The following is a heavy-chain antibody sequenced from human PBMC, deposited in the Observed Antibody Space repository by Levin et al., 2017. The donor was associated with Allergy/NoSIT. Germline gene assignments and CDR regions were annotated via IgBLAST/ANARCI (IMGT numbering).Heavy chain of an antibody. Sequence: LSLTCAASGFTFGSSAMSWVRQAPGKGLEWVSAISGSGADTYYADSVKGRFTISRDNSKNTLYLQMNSLRAEDTAVYFCAKDRSLERRGIFDYWGQGTLVTVSS. V-gene: IGHV3-23*01. J-gene: IGHJ4*02. CDR3: AKDRSLERRGIFDY. CDR2: ISGSGADT. CDR1: GFTFGSSA. D-gene: IGHD1-1*01.